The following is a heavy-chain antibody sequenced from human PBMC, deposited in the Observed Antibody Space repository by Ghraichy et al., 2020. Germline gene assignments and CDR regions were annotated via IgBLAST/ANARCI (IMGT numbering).Heavy chain of an antibody. CDR1: GGSISSYY. CDR3: ARDRSMGSRSWFDP. CDR2: IYYSGST. J-gene: IGHJ5*02. Sequence: SQTLSLTCTVSGGSISSYYWSWIRQPPGKGLEWIGYIYYSGSTNYNPSLKSRVTISVDTSKNQFSLKLSSLTAADTAVYYCARDRSMGSRSWFDPWGQGTLVTVSS. V-gene: IGHV4-59*01. D-gene: IGHD1-26*01.